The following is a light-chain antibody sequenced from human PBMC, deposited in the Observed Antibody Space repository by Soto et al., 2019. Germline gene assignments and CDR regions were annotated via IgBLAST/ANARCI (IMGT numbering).Light chain of an antibody. Sequence: QSVLTQPPSVSGTPGQRVTISCSGSISNIGNNYVYWFQQLPGTAPKVLSNRNDQRPSGVPDRFSGSKSGTSASLAISGLRSEDEDEYYCAAWDDTVRSYVFGTGTKLTVL. J-gene: IGLJ1*01. CDR2: RND. CDR3: AAWDDTVRSYV. V-gene: IGLV1-47*01. CDR1: ISNIGNNY.